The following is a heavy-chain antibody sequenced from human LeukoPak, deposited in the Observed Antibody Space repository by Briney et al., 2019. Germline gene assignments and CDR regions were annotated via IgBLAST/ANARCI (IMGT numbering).Heavy chain of an antibody. J-gene: IGHJ6*02. CDR1: GFTFSSYA. V-gene: IGHV3-23*01. CDR3: AKTSGFWRGYYSFGTMDV. D-gene: IGHD3-3*01. Sequence: GGSLRLSCAASGFTFSSYAMSWVRQAPGKGLEWVSAISGSGGSTYYADSVKGRFTISRDNSKNTLYLQMNSLRAEDTAVYYCAKTSGFWRGYYSFGTMDVWGQGTTVTVSS. CDR2: ISGSGGST.